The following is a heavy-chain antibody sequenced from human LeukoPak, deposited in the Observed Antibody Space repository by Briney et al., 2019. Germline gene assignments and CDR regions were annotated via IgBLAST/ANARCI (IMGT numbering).Heavy chain of an antibody. V-gene: IGHV1-24*01. D-gene: IGHD1-26*01. Sequence: ASVKVSCKVSGYTLTELSMHWVRQAPGKGLEWMGGFDPEDGETIYAQKFQGRVTMTEDTPTDTAYMELSSLRSEDTAVYYCATGVTTVYYYMDVWGKGTTVTVSS. J-gene: IGHJ6*03. CDR3: ATGVTTVYYYMDV. CDR2: FDPEDGET. CDR1: GYTLTELS.